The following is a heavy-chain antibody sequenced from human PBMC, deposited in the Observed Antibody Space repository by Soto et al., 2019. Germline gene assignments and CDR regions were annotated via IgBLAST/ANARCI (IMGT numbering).Heavy chain of an antibody. V-gene: IGHV3-23*01. Sequence: EVQLLESGGGLVQPGGSLRLSCAASGFTFSSYAMSWVRQAPGKGLEWVSAISGSGGSTYYADSVKGRFTISRDNSKNTLYLQMNSLRAEDTAVYYCAVRFSYSSGGLDYGMDVWGQGTTVTVSS. CDR2: ISGSGGST. J-gene: IGHJ6*02. CDR1: GFTFSSYA. CDR3: AVRFSYSSGGLDYGMDV. D-gene: IGHD6-19*01.